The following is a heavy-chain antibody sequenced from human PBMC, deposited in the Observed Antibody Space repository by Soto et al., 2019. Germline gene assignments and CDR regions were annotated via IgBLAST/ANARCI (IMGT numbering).Heavy chain of an antibody. J-gene: IGHJ4*02. CDR3: AGYIVVVTAAGGDFDY. V-gene: IGHV4-39*01. CDR1: GGSISSSSYY. CDR2: IYYSGST. D-gene: IGHD2-21*02. Sequence: SETLSLTCTVSGGSISSSSYYWGWIRQPPGKGLEWIGSIYYSGSTYYNPSLKSRVTISVDTSKNQFSLKLSSVTAADTAVYYCAGYIVVVTAAGGDFDYWGQGTLVTVSS.